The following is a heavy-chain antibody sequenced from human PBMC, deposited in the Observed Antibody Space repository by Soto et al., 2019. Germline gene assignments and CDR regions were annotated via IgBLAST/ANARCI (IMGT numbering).Heavy chain of an antibody. CDR2: IIPIFGTA. Sequence: QVQLVQSGAEVKKPGSSVKVSCKASGGTFSSYAISWVRQAPGQGLEWMGGIIPIFGTANYAQKFRGRVTITPYESTSTAYTELSSLRSEDPAVSYCASLRDGYNFVLGPWGQGTLVTVSS. V-gene: IGHV1-69*01. D-gene: IGHD5-12*01. CDR1: GGTFSSYA. CDR3: ASLRDGYNFVLGP. J-gene: IGHJ5*02.